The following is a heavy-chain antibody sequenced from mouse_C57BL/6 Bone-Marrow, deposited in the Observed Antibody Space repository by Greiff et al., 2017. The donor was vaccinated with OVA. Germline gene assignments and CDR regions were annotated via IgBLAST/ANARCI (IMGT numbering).Heavy chain of an antibody. CDR1: GYAFSSYW. J-gene: IGHJ4*01. Sequence: QVQLQQSGAELVKPGASVKISCKASGYAFSSYWMNWVKQRPGKGLEWIGQIYPGDGDTNYNGKFKGKATLTADKSSSTAYMQLSSLTSEDSAVYFGARWSLCDAYTMDYWGQGTSVTVSS. CDR3: ARWSLCDAYTMDY. D-gene: IGHD1-1*02. V-gene: IGHV1-80*01. CDR2: IYPGDGDT.